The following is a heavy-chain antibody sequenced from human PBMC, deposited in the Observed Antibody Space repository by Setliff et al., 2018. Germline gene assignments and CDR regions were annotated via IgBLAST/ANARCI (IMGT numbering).Heavy chain of an antibody. J-gene: IGHJ6*03. CDR2: INTNTGNP. CDR3: ARDNRGYAWDYYYYMDV. CDR1: GYTFTSYA. Sequence: GASVKVSCKASGYTFTSYAMNWVRQAPGQGLEWMGWINTNTGNPTYAQGFTGRFVFSLDTSVSTAYLQISSLKAEDTAVYYCARDNRGYAWDYYYYMDVWGKGTTGTVSS. D-gene: IGHD2-15*01. V-gene: IGHV7-4-1*02.